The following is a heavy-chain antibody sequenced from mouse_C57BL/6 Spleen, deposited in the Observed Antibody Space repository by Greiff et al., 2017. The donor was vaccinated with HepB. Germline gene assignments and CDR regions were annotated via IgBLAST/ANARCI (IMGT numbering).Heavy chain of an antibody. CDR1: GYSFTGYY. CDR2: INPSTGGT. CDR3: ASKLLRYWYFDV. J-gene: IGHJ1*03. Sequence: EVKLMESGPELVKPGASVKISCKASGYSFTGYYMNWVKQSPEKSLEWIGEINPSTGGTTYNQKFKAKATLTVDKSSSTAYMQLKSLTSEDSAVYYCASKLLRYWYFDVWGTGTTVTVSS. V-gene: IGHV1-42*01. D-gene: IGHD1-1*01.